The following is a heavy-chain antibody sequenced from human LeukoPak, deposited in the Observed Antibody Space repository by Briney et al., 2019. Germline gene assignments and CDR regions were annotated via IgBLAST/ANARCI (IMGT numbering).Heavy chain of an antibody. CDR1: GGSISSSNW. J-gene: IGHJ3*02. CDR3: ARDFVGSGRGAFDI. D-gene: IGHD6-25*01. CDR2: IYHSEST. V-gene: IGHV4-4*02. Sequence: PSETLSLTCAVSGGSISSSNWWSWVRQPPGKGLEWIGEIYHSESTNYNPSLKSRVTISVDKSKNQFSLKLSSVTAADTAVYYCARDFVGSGRGAFDIWGQGTMVTVSS.